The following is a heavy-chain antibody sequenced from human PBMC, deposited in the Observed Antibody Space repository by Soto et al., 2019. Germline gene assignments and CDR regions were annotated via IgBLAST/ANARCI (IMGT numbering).Heavy chain of an antibody. CDR1: GVSFNNNG. Sequence: QLVQSGAEVKKPGSSVKVSCKTSGVSFNNNGIGWVRQAPGHGLEWMGGVSPPFRTSNYARKFQGRISITADASTGTVNMELSSLTSEDTAQYYCASVLYYGSGSYSPYGMDVWGQGTTVTVSS. CDR2: VSPPFRTS. J-gene: IGHJ6*02. D-gene: IGHD3-10*01. V-gene: IGHV1-69*01. CDR3: ASVLYYGSGSYSPYGMDV.